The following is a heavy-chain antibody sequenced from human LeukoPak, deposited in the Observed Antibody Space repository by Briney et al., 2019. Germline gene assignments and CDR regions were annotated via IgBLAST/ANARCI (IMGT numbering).Heavy chain of an antibody. CDR1: GGSISSNY. D-gene: IGHD6-13*01. CDR3: ARLTAVRQLTTGDAFDI. V-gene: IGHV4-59*08. J-gene: IGHJ3*02. Sequence: TASETLSLTCTVSGGSISSNYWSWIRQPPGKGLEWIGYIYYSGSTNYNPSLKSRVTISVDTSKNQFSLKVSSVTAADTAVYYCARLTAVRQLTTGDAFDIWGQGTMVTVSS. CDR2: IYYSGST.